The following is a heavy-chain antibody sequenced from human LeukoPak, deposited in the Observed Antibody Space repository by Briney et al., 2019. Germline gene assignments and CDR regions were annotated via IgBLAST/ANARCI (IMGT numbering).Heavy chain of an antibody. D-gene: IGHD5-24*01. CDR3: ARDLKMKYCDF. CDR2: ISYDGSNK. CDR1: GFTFSSYG. Sequence: TGGSLRLSCAASGFTFSSYGMHWVRQAPGKGLEWVAVISYDGSNKYYADSVKGRFTISRDNSKNTLYLQMNSLRVEDTAIYYCARDLKMKYCDFWGQGTLDTVSS. J-gene: IGHJ4*02. V-gene: IGHV3-30*03.